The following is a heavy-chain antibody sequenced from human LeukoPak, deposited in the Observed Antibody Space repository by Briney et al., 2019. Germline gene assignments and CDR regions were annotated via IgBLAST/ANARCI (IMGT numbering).Heavy chain of an antibody. V-gene: IGHV1-24*01. Sequence: ASVNVSCKVSGYTLTELSMHWVRQAPGKGLEWMGGFDPEDGETIYAQKFQGRVTMTEDTSTDTAYMELSSLRSEDTAVYYCATDNDYGPRGAFDIWGQGTMVTVSS. D-gene: IGHD4-17*01. CDR2: FDPEDGET. CDR1: GYTLTELS. J-gene: IGHJ3*02. CDR3: ATDNDYGPRGAFDI.